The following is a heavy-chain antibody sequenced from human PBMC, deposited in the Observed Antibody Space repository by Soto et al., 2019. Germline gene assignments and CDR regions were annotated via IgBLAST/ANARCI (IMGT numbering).Heavy chain of an antibody. CDR1: GFTFSIYA. J-gene: IGHJ4*02. V-gene: IGHV3-23*01. CDR2: ISGSGGST. Sequence: GGSLRLSCAASGFTFSIYAMSWVGQAPGKGLEWVSAISGSGGSTYYADSVKGRFTISRDNSKNTLYLQMNSLRAEDTAVYYCAKGGEMVAATIDYWGQGTLVTVSS. D-gene: IGHD2-15*01. CDR3: AKGGEMVAATIDY.